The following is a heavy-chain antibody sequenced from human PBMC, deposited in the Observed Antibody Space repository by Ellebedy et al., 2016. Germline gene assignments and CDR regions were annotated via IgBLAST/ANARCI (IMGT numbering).Heavy chain of an antibody. CDR2: IYSTGTT. V-gene: IGHV4-4*07. CDR3: VRRSGNYYKDYFDN. J-gene: IGHJ4*02. CDR1: GGSVSDHY. Sequence: SETLSLXXTVSGGSVSDHYWNWIRQSAGKGLEWLGRIYSTGTTDYNPSLKSRLSLSIDTSKNQFSLKLSSVTAADTAVYYRVRRSGNYYKDYFDNWGQGTLVTVSS. D-gene: IGHD3-10*01.